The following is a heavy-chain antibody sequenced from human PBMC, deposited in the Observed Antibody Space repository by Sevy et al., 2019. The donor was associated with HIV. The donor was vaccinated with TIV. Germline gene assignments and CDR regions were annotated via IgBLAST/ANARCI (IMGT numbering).Heavy chain of an antibody. V-gene: IGHV5-51*01. CDR1: GYSFTAYW. Sequence: GESLKISCKGSGYSFTAYWIDWVRQVPGKGLEWMGTIYPGDSETRYSPSIQGQVTISADKSLTTAYLQWSSLKASDTAVYYGAGPTGLKVGIDFGTLDIWGQGTMVTVSS. CDR3: AGPTGLKVGIDFGTLDI. CDR2: IYPGDSET. J-gene: IGHJ3*02. D-gene: IGHD4-17*01.